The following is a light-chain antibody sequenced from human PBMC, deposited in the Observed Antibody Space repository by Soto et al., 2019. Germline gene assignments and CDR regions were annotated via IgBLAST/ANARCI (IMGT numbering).Light chain of an antibody. CDR3: QTWGTGIIL. Sequence: QAVVTQSPSASASLGASVKLTCTLSSGHSIYAIAWHQQQPEKGPRYLMKLNSDGSHSKGDGIPDRFSGSSSGAERYLTISSLQSEDEADYYCQTWGTGIILFGGGTKLTVL. V-gene: IGLV4-69*01. CDR2: LNSDGSH. J-gene: IGLJ2*01. CDR1: SGHSIYA.